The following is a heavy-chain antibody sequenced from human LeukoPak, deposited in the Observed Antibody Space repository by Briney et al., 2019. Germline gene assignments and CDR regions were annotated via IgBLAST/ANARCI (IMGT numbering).Heavy chain of an antibody. CDR2: ISYDGGSQ. V-gene: IGHV3-30*18. CDR3: AXXRRFMSVYYGMDV. J-gene: IGHJ6*02. CDR1: GFTFRNYG. Sequence: GRSLRLSCEASGFTFRNYGVHWVRQAPGKGPEWVAVISYDGGSQYYADSVKGRFTISRDNSKNTVYLQLNSLRGEDTAVYYCAXXRRFMSVYYGMDVWGQGTTVTVSS. D-gene: IGHD3-10*01.